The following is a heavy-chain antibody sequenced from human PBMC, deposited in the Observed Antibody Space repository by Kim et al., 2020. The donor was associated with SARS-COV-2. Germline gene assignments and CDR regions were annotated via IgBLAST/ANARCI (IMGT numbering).Heavy chain of an antibody. V-gene: IGHV1-2*06. D-gene: IGHD3-16*01. CDR2: ISPDNGDT. J-gene: IGHJ4*02. CDR3: ARGGNHLGRLGPFDS. Sequence: ASVKVSCKASGYTFIDSYIHWVRQAPGQGLGWMGRISPDNGDTKFAQNFQGRISMTRDTSINTAYLELSSLRVDDTAVYYCARGGNHLGRLGPFDSWGQGTLVAVSS. CDR1: GYTFIDSY.